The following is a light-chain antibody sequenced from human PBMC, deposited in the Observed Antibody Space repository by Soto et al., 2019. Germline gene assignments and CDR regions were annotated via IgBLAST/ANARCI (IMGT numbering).Light chain of an antibody. CDR3: QHYYGYSWT. V-gene: IGKV1-5*03. J-gene: IGKJ1*01. Sequence: XIQMTQFPSTLSASVGDRFTITCRASQRISSWLAWFQQTTGKATKVLIYRESNLESGVPSRLSGSGSEKEFTITISSLQSDDFATYYCQHYYGYSWTFGQGTKVDIK. CDR1: QRISSW. CDR2: RES.